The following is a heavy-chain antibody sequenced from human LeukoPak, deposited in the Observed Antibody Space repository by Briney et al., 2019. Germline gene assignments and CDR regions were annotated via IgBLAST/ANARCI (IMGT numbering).Heavy chain of an antibody. Sequence: SETLSLTCTVSGGSIASDYWTWMRQPPRQGLEWFGYIHNSGRTNYNPSLKSRVTMSVDTSKKPFSLILSPVSDADRAMYYCARLLLPKYSGSYLDYWGQGILITVSS. D-gene: IGHD1-26*01. V-gene: IGHV4-59*01. J-gene: IGHJ4*02. CDR1: GGSIASDY. CDR2: IHNSGRT. CDR3: ARLLLPKYSGSYLDY.